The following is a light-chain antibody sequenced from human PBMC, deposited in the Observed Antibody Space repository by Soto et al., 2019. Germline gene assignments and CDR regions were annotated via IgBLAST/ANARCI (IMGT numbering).Light chain of an antibody. V-gene: IGKV1-5*03. CDR3: QEYYTYPWT. Sequence: DIQMTQSPSTLSGSVGDIVTITFRASQNVNGWLAWYQQKPGKAPKFLIHKVSTLVSGVPSRFSGSGSGTEFTLTISSLQPDDFATYFCQEYYTYPWTFGQGTKVDIK. J-gene: IGKJ1*01. CDR1: QNVNGW. CDR2: KVS.